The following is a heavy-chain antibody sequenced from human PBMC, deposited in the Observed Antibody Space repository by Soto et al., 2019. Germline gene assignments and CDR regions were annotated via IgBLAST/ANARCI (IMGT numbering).Heavy chain of an antibody. Sequence: QVQLVQSGAEVKQPGASVKVSCKSSGYTFTHYAMHWVRQAPGQGLEWLGWINTDNGNTAFSQKFQGRVSITMDTSASTAYVDLSSLISEDTAVYYCARQGDSRILRDTFDIRGQGTLVTVAS. CDR3: ARQGDSRILRDTFDI. V-gene: IGHV1-3*04. CDR1: GYTFTHYA. J-gene: IGHJ3*02. CDR2: INTDNGNT. D-gene: IGHD2-8*01.